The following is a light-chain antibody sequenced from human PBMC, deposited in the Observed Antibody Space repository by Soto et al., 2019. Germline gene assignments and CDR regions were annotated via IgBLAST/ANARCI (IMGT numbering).Light chain of an antibody. CDR1: RGVDGY. Sequence: DIQMTQSPSSLSASVGDRVTITCRASRGVDGYLNWYQQKPGKAPNLLIYAASTLQSGVSSRFSDSGSGTDFTITSSSLQPEDVATYYCQQSYSTPRTFGQGTKVEIK. V-gene: IGKV1-39*01. CDR2: AAS. CDR3: QQSYSTPRT. J-gene: IGKJ1*01.